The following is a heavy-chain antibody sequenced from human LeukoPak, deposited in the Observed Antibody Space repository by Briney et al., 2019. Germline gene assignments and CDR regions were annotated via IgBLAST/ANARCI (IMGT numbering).Heavy chain of an antibody. CDR1: GFTFSDHY. D-gene: IGHD3-16*02. J-gene: IGHJ6*02. V-gene: IGHV3-72*01. Sequence: PAGPLTLPCAPSGFTFSDHYIDWVRQPPGMGLDRVSRTRTKTNSYTSEYAASLTCTFTISRHHSKNSLYLQLNSQKTKATAAYYCASYRSYDMDVWGQGPTVTVSS. CDR2: TRTKTNSYTS. CDR3: ASYRSYDMDV.